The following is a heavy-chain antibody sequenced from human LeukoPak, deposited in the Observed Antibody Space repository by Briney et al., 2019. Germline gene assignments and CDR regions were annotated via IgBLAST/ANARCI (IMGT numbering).Heavy chain of an antibody. V-gene: IGHV1-8*01. CDR2: MSPHSGDT. J-gene: IGHJ5*02. CDR3: ATLRSKKGGSYFDP. Sequence: ASVKVSCKASGYLYTTYTFNWVRQASGQGPEWMGWMSPHSGDTGYAQKFQGRVTMTRNTSINTAYMELSSLRSEDTAVYYCATLRSKKGGSYFDPWGQGTLVTVSS. D-gene: IGHD1-26*01. CDR1: GYLYTTYT.